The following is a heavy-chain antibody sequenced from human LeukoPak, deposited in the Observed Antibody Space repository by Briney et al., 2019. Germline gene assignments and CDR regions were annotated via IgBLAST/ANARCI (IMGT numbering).Heavy chain of an antibody. V-gene: IGHV3-33*01. CDR1: GFTFSSYG. CDR2: IWYDGSNK. J-gene: IGHJ4*02. Sequence: PRRSLRLSCAASGFTFSSYGMHWVRQAPGKGLEWVAVIWYDGSNKYYVDSVKGRFTISRDNSKNTLYLQMNSLRVEDTAVYYCARDGEGATTIAYWGQGTLVTVSS. CDR3: ARDGEGATTIAY. D-gene: IGHD1-26*01.